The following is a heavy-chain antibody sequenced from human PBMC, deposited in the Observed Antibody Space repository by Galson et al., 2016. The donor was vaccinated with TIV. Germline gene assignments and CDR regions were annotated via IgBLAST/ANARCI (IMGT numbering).Heavy chain of an antibody. V-gene: IGHV4-4*02. J-gene: IGHJ4*02. CDR1: GASISRSNW. CDR3: ASSLPYSDGYYFDF. CDR2: IFHSGST. D-gene: IGHD3-22*01. Sequence: SETLSLTCAVSGASISRSNWWSWVRQSPGKGLEWIGGIFHSGSTNYNPSLKTRVTISVDKSNNQFSLRLTSVSAADTAVYYCASSLPYSDGYYFDFWGPGSLVTVSS.